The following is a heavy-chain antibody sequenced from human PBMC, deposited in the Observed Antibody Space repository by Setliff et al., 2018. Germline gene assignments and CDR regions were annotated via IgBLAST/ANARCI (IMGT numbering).Heavy chain of an antibody. CDR3: AKGLKSSGPDWYFDY. D-gene: IGHD3-22*01. Sequence: GGSLRLSCVASGFAFSTYGMHWVRQAPGKGLEWVAFIRYDGSNKYYADSVKGRFTISRDNSKNTLYLQMNSLRAEDTAVYYCAKGLKSSGPDWYFDYWGPGTLVTVSS. V-gene: IGHV3-30*02. CDR2: IRYDGSNK. CDR1: GFAFSTYG. J-gene: IGHJ4*02.